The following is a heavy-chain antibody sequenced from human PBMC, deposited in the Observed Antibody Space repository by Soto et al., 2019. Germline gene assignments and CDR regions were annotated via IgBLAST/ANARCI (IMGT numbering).Heavy chain of an antibody. Sequence: GASVKVSWKASGYTFTSYYMHWVRQAPGQGLEWMGIINPSGGSTSYAQKFQGRVTMTRDTSTSTVYMELSSLRSEDTAVYYCARGVGHYYDSSGYSRGPFDIWGQGTMVTVSS. D-gene: IGHD3-22*01. J-gene: IGHJ3*02. CDR1: GYTFTSYY. V-gene: IGHV1-46*01. CDR2: INPSGGST. CDR3: ARGVGHYYDSSGYSRGPFDI.